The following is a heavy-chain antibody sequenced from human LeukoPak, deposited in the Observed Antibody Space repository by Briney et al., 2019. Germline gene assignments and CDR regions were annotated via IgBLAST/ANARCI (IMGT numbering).Heavy chain of an antibody. CDR2: ISGSGGNT. Sequence: PGGSLRLSCAASGFTFSSYAISWVPQAPGKGLEWVSAISGSGGNTYYADSVKGRFTIARDNSKNTLYLQMNSLRAEDTAVYYCAKVRDALGYCTGGVCYRAIDFWGQGALVTFSS. D-gene: IGHD2-8*02. CDR1: GFTFSSYA. CDR3: AKVRDALGYCTGGVCYRAIDF. V-gene: IGHV3-23*01. J-gene: IGHJ4*02.